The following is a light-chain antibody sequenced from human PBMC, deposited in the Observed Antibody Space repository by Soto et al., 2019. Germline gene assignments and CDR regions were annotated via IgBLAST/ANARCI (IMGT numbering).Light chain of an antibody. Sequence: EIAMTQSPATLSVSPGERATLSCRASQSDSRNLAWYQQKPGQAPRLLIYGASTRATGIPARFSGSGSGTEFTLIISSLQSEDFAVYYCQQYDNWPPTFGQGTKVEIK. V-gene: IGKV3-15*01. J-gene: IGKJ1*01. CDR2: GAS. CDR1: QSDSRN. CDR3: QQYDNWPPT.